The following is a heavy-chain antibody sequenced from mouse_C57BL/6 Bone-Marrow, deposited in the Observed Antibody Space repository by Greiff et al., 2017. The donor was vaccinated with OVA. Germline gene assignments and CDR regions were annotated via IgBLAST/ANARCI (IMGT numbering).Heavy chain of an antibody. D-gene: IGHD1-1*01. CDR1: GYTFTDYY. CDR2: INPNNGGT. J-gene: IGHJ3*01. Sequence: VQLQQSGPELVKPGASVKISCKASGYTFTDYYMNWVKQSHGKSLEWIGDINPNNGGTSYNQKFKGKATLTVDKSSSTAYMELRSLTSEDSAVYYCADYGSSVWFADWGEGTLVTVSA. V-gene: IGHV1-26*01. CDR3: ADYGSSVWFAD.